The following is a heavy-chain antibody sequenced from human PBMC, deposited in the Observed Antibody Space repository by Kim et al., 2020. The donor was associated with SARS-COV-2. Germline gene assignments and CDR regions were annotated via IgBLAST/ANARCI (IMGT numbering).Heavy chain of an antibody. Sequence: SETLSLTCSVSGGSISSDSYFWCWIHQPPGKGPDWIGSIYYRGTTYYNRSLKSRVAISADTSANQVSLRLTSVTAADAAVYYCARHELPIGFYPYYF. J-gene: IGHJ4*01. D-gene: IGHD3-22*01. V-gene: IGHV4-39*01. CDR3: ARHELPIGFYPYYF. CDR2: IYYRGTT. CDR1: GGSISSDSYF.